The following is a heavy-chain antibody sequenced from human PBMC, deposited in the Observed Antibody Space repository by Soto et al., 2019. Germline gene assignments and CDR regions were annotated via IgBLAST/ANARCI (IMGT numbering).Heavy chain of an antibody. CDR3: ENDYSSVHYYYGMDV. Sequence: GGSLRLSCAASGFTFSSYAMSWVRQAPGKGLEWVSAISGSGGSTYYADSVKGRFTISRDNSKNTLYLQMNSLRAEDTAVYYCENDYSSVHYYYGMDVWGQGTTVTVSS. J-gene: IGHJ6*02. CDR1: GFTFSSYA. D-gene: IGHD4-4*01. V-gene: IGHV3-23*01. CDR2: ISGSGGST.